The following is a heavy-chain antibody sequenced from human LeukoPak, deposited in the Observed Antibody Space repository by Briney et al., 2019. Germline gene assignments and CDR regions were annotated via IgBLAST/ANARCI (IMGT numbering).Heavy chain of an antibody. CDR2: IYYSGTT. Sequence: PSETLSLTCIVSGGSISSSSYYWGWIRQPPGKELEWIGTIYYSGTTYYNPSLKSRVTMSVDTSKNQFSLNLSSVTAADTAVYYCARRPSISAAGGAFDYWGQGTLVTVSS. J-gene: IGHJ4*02. V-gene: IGHV4-39*01. CDR3: ARRPSISAAGGAFDY. D-gene: IGHD6-13*01. CDR1: GGSISSSSYY.